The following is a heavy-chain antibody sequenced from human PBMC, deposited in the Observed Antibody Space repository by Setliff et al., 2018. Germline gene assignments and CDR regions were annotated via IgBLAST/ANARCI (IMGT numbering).Heavy chain of an antibody. D-gene: IGHD3-16*01. CDR1: GFSLRIFW. V-gene: IGHV3-7*01. CDR2: IKQDGSEK. Sequence: GGSLRLSCAASGFSLRIFWMSWVRQTPGRGLEWVATIKQDGSEKFYADSVKGRFTISRDNAKNSLYLQTNSLRAEDTAIYFCARDRGGGLYDYWGLGTLVTVSS. J-gene: IGHJ4*02. CDR3: ARDRGGGLYDY.